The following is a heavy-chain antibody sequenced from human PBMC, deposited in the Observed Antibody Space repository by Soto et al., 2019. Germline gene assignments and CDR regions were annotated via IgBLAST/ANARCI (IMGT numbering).Heavy chain of an antibody. CDR1: GFSLTTYA. D-gene: IGHD3-10*01. CDR3: AKVWFGESDGFDV. J-gene: IGHJ3*01. CDR2: VSASGRST. Sequence: EVQLLESGGGLVQRGGSLRLSCAVSGFSLTTYAMSWVRQAPGKGLEWVSEVSASGRSTTYADSVKARFTTSKDTSKNTMSLQMNSLRVDDTAVYYCAKVWFGESDGFDVWGRGTMVRVSS. V-gene: IGHV3-23*01.